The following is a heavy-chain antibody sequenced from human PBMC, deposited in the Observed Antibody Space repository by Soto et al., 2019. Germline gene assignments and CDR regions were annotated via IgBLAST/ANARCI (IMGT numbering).Heavy chain of an antibody. CDR2: ISAYNGNT. V-gene: IGHV1-18*01. Sequence: QVQLVQSGAEVKKPGASVKVSCKASGYTFTSYGISWVRQAPGQGLEWMGWISAYNGNTNYAQKLQGRVTMTTDTSTRTAYMELSGLRADDTDVYCCARGRGAYGIDVWGQGTTVTVSS. CDR1: GYTFTSYG. CDR3: ARGRGAYGIDV. J-gene: IGHJ6*02.